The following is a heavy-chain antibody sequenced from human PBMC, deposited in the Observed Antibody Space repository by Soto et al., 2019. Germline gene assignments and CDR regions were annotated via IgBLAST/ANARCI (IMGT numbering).Heavy chain of an antibody. D-gene: IGHD5-18*01. J-gene: IGHJ4*02. V-gene: IGHV3-21*01. CDR3: ARDRPNTALDY. Sequence: GWCLRLSCAASGFTFSSYSMNWVRQAPGKGLEWVSSISSSSRYIYYADSVKGRFTISRDNAKNSLYLQMNSLRAEDTAVYYCARDRPNTALDYWGQGTLVTVSS. CDR1: GFTFSSYS. CDR2: ISSSSRYI.